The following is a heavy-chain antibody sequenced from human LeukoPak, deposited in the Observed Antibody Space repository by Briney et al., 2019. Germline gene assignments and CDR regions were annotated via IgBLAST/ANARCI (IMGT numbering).Heavy chain of an antibody. CDR1: GFTVSSNY. J-gene: IGHJ4*02. Sequence: PGGSLRLSCAASGFTVSSNYMSWVRQAPGKGLEWVSYISSSSSTIYYADSVKGRFTISRDNAKNSLYLQMNSLRAEDTAVYYCARESIYGDSYIDYWGQGTLVTVSS. CDR3: ARESIYGDSYIDY. V-gene: IGHV3-48*04. CDR2: ISSSSSTI. D-gene: IGHD4-17*01.